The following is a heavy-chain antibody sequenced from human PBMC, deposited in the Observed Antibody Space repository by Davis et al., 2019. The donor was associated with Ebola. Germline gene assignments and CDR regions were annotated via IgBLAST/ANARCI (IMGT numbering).Heavy chain of an antibody. CDR3: ARGRKVARMGSWFDS. D-gene: IGHD5-12*01. V-gene: IGHV1-8*01. J-gene: IGHJ5*01. CDR1: GYTFTNYD. CDR2: MNPNSGNT. Sequence: SVKVSCKASGYTFTNYDVHWVRQGTGQGLEWIGWMNPNSGNTGYGQKFQGRVTMTRNTSISTAYMELSSLTSEDTAVYYCARGRKVARMGSWFDSWGQGTLVTVSS.